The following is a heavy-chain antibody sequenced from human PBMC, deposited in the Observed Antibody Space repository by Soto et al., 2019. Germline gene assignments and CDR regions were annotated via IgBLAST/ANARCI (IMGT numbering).Heavy chain of an antibody. J-gene: IGHJ4*02. D-gene: IGHD3-3*01. Sequence: EVQLVESGGALVAAGGSLTLSCAAYGFAFSTAWMNWVRQAPGKGLEWVGRVRSNADGGTADYAAPVRGRFTFSRDDSKNTLFLQMSSLRTEDTAVYYSTTSISGLVTGHWGQGTLVTVSS. V-gene: IGHV3-15*07. CDR1: GFAFSTAW. CDR3: TTSISGLVTGH. CDR2: VRSNADGGTA.